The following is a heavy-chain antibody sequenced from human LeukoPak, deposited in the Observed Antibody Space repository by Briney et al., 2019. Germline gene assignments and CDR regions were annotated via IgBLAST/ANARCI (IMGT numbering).Heavy chain of an antibody. CDR2: IYTSGST. J-gene: IGHJ6*02. CDR3: ARDGPFYGDYEGPTDNRYGMDV. V-gene: IGHV4-4*07. Sequence: KASETLSLTCAVYGGSFSGYYWSWIRQPAGKGLEWIGRIYTSGSTNYNPSLKSRVTMSVDTSKNQFSLKLSSVTAADTAVYYCARDGPFYGDYEGPTDNRYGMDVWGQGTTVTVSS. CDR1: GGSFSGYY. D-gene: IGHD4-17*01.